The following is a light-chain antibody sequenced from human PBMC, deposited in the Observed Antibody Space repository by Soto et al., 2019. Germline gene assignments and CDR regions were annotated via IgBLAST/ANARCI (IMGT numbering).Light chain of an antibody. Sequence: QSALTQPRSVSGSPGQSVTISCTGTITAVGKYNYVSWYQQHPGKAPKLLMYDVTQRPSGVPDRFSGSKSGDTASLTISGLQAEDEADYYCCAYSGSYTYVFGAGTKVTVL. CDR3: CAYSGSYTYV. CDR1: ITAVGKYNY. J-gene: IGLJ1*01. CDR2: DVT. V-gene: IGLV2-11*01.